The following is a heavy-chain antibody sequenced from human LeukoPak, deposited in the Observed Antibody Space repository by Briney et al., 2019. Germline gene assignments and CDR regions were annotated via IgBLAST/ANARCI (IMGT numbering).Heavy chain of an antibody. CDR3: ARRIAGAGSDY. J-gene: IGHJ4*02. D-gene: IGHD6-13*01. CDR1: GYSFTTYW. CDR2: IYPGDSDT. V-gene: IGHV5-51*01. Sequence: GGSLKISCQGSGYSFTTYWIGWVRQMPGKGLEWMGIIYPGDSDTRYSPSFEGQVTISADMSIRTAYLQWSSLKASDTAMYYCARRIAGAGSDYWGQGTLVTVSS.